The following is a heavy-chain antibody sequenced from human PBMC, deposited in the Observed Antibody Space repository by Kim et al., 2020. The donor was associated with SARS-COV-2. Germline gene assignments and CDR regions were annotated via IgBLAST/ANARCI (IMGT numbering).Heavy chain of an antibody. D-gene: IGHD2-15*01. Sequence: ASVKVSCKASGYTFTSYFIYWVRQAPGQRLERMGWISAGNGNTKSSQKFQGRVTFTRDTSASTAYMELSSLTSEDTAVYYCARDHCSGGSCYFDYWGQGTLVTVSS. CDR1: GYTFTSYF. CDR2: ISAGNGNT. V-gene: IGHV1-3*01. CDR3: ARDHCSGGSCYFDY. J-gene: IGHJ4*02.